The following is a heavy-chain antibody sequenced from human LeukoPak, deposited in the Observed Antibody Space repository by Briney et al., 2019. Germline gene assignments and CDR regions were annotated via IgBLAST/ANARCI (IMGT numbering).Heavy chain of an antibody. J-gene: IGHJ5*02. D-gene: IGHD5-18*01. V-gene: IGHV4-34*01. CDR1: GGSFSDYY. CDR3: ARGLGYSYGSVWFDP. CDR2: IIQSGNT. Sequence: SETLSLTCAVHGGSFSDYYWSWIRQPPGKGLEWIGEIIQSGNTNYNPSLKSRVTISVDTSKNQFSLKLSSVTAADTAIYYCARGLGYSYGSVWFDPWGQGALVTVSS.